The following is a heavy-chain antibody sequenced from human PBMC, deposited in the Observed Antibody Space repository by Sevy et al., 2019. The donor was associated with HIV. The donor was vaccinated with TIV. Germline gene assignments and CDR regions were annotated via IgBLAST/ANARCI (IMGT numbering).Heavy chain of an antibody. Sequence: GGSLRLSCAASGFSFSSYTKNWVRQAPGQGLEWVSSISGSSNYIYYADSLKGRFTISRDNAKNSLYLQMHSLRADDTAVYFCARPYGSGSWEAFDVWGQGTVVTVSS. D-gene: IGHD3-10*01. V-gene: IGHV3-21*01. CDR2: ISGSSNYI. J-gene: IGHJ3*01. CDR3: ARPYGSGSWEAFDV. CDR1: GFSFSSYT.